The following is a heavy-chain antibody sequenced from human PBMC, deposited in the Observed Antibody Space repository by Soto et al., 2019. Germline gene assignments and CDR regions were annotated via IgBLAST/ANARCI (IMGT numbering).Heavy chain of an antibody. CDR3: AKNSGWYFDY. Sequence: PGGSLRLSCAASGFTFSSYGMHWVRQAPGKGLEWVAVISYDGSSKYYADSVKGRFTISRDNSKNTLYLQMNSLRAEDTAVYYCAKNSGWYFDYWGQGTLVTVSS. J-gene: IGHJ4*02. CDR2: ISYDGSSK. V-gene: IGHV3-30*18. CDR1: GFTFSSYG. D-gene: IGHD6-19*01.